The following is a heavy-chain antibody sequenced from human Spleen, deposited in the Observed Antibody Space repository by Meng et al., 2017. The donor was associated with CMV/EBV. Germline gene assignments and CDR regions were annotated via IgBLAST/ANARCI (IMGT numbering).Heavy chain of an antibody. CDR3: ARGRGWFDP. CDR1: GYNFTSYD. Sequence: KVSCKASGYNFTSYDIHWVRQATGQGLEWMGWMNPNSGNTGYAQKFQGRVTMTRNTSISTAYMELSSLKSEDTAVYYCARGRGWFDPWGQGTLVTVSS. J-gene: IGHJ5*02. V-gene: IGHV1-8*01. D-gene: IGHD3-10*01. CDR2: MNPNSGNT.